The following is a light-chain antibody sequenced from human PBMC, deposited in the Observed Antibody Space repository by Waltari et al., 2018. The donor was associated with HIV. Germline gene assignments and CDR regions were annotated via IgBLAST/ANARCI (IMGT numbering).Light chain of an antibody. CDR3: SSYTSAETVV. CDR2: EVI. Sequence: QSALTQAASVSGSPGQSITIPCTGTSSDVGAYMYVSWYQQHPDKVPKLIIYEVINRPSGVSNRFSGSKSGNTASLTISGLQTEDEADYYCSSYTSAETVVFGVGTRVTVL. CDR1: SSDVGAYMY. V-gene: IGLV2-14*01. J-gene: IGLJ1*01.